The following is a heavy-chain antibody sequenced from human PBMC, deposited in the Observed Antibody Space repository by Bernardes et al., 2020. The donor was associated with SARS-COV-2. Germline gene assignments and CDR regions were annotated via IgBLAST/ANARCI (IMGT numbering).Heavy chain of an antibody. CDR3: AKDRDIVLGRGPISYAMDV. CDR2: ISCSGDRT. V-gene: IGHV3-23*01. J-gene: IGHJ6*02. CDR1: GFPFNAHA. Sequence: GGSLRLSCAVSGFPFNAHALTWVRLAPGKGLEWVSSISCSGDRTYYADSVKGRFTISRDISKKTVYLQMNSLRAEDTALYYCAKDRDIVLGRGPISYAMDVWGQGTTVTVSS. D-gene: IGHD2-8*01.